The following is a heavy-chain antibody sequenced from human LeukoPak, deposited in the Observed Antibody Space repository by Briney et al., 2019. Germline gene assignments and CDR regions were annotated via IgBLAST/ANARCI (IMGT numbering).Heavy chain of an antibody. CDR3: ARETVNYYDSSGYPWYNWFDP. CDR2: INPNSGGT. V-gene: IGHV1-2*02. Sequence: ASVKVSCKASGYTFTGYYMHWVRQAPGQGLEWMGWINPNSGGTNYAQKFQGRVTMTRDTSINTAYMELSRLRSDDTAVYYCARETVNYYDSSGYPWYNWFDPWGQGTLVTVSS. D-gene: IGHD3-22*01. CDR1: GYTFTGYY. J-gene: IGHJ5*02.